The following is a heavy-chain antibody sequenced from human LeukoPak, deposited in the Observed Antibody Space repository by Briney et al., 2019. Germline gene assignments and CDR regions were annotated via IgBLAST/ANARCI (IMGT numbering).Heavy chain of an antibody. D-gene: IGHD3-10*01. J-gene: IGHJ4*02. V-gene: IGHV3-11*04. CDR3: ARESGRSPDY. Sequence: PGGSLRLSCAASGFTFSDYYIDWVRQAPGKGLEWVSYISSSGSAIFNADSVKGRFTISRDNAKNSLYLQMNSLRAEDAAVYYCARESGRSPDYWGQGTLVTVSS. CDR2: ISSSGSAI. CDR1: GFTFSDYY.